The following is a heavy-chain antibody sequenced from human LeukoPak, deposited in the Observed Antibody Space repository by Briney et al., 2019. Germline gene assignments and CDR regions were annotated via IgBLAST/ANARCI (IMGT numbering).Heavy chain of an antibody. V-gene: IGHV4-39*01. J-gene: IGHJ4*02. Sequence: SETLSLTCTVSGGSISSSSYYWGWIRQPPGKGLEWIGSIYYSGSTYYNPSLKSRVTISVDTSKNQFSLKLSSVTAADTAVYYCARPTPYCTNGVCPDYWGQGTQVTVSS. D-gene: IGHD2-8*01. CDR1: GGSISSSSYY. CDR2: IYYSGST. CDR3: ARPTPYCTNGVCPDY.